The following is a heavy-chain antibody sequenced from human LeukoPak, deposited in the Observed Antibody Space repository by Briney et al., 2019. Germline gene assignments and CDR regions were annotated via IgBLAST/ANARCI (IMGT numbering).Heavy chain of an antibody. J-gene: IGHJ4*02. D-gene: IGHD3-22*01. CDR3: ARVPDYYYDSSGYYVNDY. CDR1: GFTFSSYS. Sequence: GGSLRLSCAASGFTFSSYSMNWVRQAPGKGLEWVSSISSSSSYIYYADSVKGRFTISRDNAKNSLYLQMDSLRAEDTAVYYCARVPDYYYDSSGYYVNDYWGQGTLVTVSS. V-gene: IGHV3-21*01. CDR2: ISSSSSYI.